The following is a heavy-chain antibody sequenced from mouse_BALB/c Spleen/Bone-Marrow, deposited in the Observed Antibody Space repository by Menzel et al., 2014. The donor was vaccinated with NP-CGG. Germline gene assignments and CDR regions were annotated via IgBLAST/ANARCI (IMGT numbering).Heavy chain of an antibody. Sequence: QVQLKDSGPGLEESSQSLSISCTVSGFSLISYGVHWIRQRPGKGLEWLGVIWPGGSTNYNSALMSRLSISKDNSKSQVFLKMNSPQSDATAMYYCARDLYYDYDVGAMDYWGQGTSVTVSS. CDR1: GFSLISYG. CDR2: IWPGGST. V-gene: IGHV2-9*02. J-gene: IGHJ4*01. CDR3: ARDLYYDYDVGAMDY. D-gene: IGHD2-4*01.